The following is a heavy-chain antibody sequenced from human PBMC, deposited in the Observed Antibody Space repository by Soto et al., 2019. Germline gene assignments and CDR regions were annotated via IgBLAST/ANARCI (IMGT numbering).Heavy chain of an antibody. D-gene: IGHD5-18*01. J-gene: IGHJ6*02. CDR2: IYTSGST. V-gene: IGHV4-4*07. CDR1: GGSISSYY. CDR3: ARSLRLRGWELWLSDYYYGMDV. Sequence: SETLSLTCTVSGGSISSYYWSWIRQPAGKGLEWIVRIYTSGSTNYNPSLKSRVTMSVDTSKNQFSLKLSSVTAADTAVYYCARSLRLRGWELWLSDYYYGMDVWGQGTTVTVSS.